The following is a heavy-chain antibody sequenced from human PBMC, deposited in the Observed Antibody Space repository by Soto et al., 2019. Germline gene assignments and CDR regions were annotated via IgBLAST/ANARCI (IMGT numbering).Heavy chain of an antibody. J-gene: IGHJ4*02. CDR2: IWYDGSSE. CDR1: GFTFNRYG. CDR3: ARGVDYFDY. Sequence: QVQLVESGGGVVQPGRSLRLSCAASGFTFNRYGMHWVRQAPGKGLEWVAVIWYDGSSEYYADSVKGRFTISRDNSKNTLFLQMNSLRAEDTDVYYCARGVDYFDYWGQGTLVTVSS. V-gene: IGHV3-33*01.